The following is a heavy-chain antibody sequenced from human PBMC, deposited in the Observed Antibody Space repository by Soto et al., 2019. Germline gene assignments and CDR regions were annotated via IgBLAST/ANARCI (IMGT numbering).Heavy chain of an antibody. CDR2: TYYRPKWYN. CDR1: GDSVSSNSAA. J-gene: IGHJ6*02. CDR3: ERVAAEGGYYYYGMDV. Sequence: RSQTLSLTCAISGDSVSSNSAAWNWIRQSPSRGLEWLGRTYYRPKWYNDYAVSVKSRITINPDTSKNQFSLQLNSVTPEDTAVYYCERVAAEGGYYYYGMDVWGQGTMVTVSS. V-gene: IGHV6-1*01. D-gene: IGHD6-13*01.